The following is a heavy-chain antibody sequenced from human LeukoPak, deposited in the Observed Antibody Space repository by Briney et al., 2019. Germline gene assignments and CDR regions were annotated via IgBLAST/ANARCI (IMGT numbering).Heavy chain of an antibody. CDR3: ARGGQYAKEYYFDY. D-gene: IGHD2-2*01. Sequence: SETLSLTCAVHGGSFSGYYWSWIRQPPGKGLEWIGEINHSGSTNYNPSLKSRVTISVDTSKNQFSLKLSSVTAADTAVYYCARGGQYAKEYYFDYWGQGTLVTVSS. J-gene: IGHJ4*02. CDR1: GGSFSGYY. V-gene: IGHV4-34*01. CDR2: INHSGST.